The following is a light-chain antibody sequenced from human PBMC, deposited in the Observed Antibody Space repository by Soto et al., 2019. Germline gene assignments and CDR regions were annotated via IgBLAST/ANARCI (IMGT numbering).Light chain of an antibody. J-gene: IGKJ1*01. CDR2: RVS. CDR1: QSLLKTDGITY. CDR3: MQGTAWPWT. Sequence: DDVMSQSPLSLPVTLGQPASIACRSSQSLLKTDGITYLNWFHQRPGQSPRRLINRVSRRDSGVPDRFSGSGSGTDFTLKISRVEAEDVGVYYCMQGTAWPWTFGQGTKVDI. V-gene: IGKV2-30*01.